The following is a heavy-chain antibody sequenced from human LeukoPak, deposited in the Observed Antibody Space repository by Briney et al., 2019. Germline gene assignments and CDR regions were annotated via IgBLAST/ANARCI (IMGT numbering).Heavy chain of an antibody. CDR3: ARCPYNYGLFEWFDP. Sequence: SVKVSCQASRGTFSSYAISWVRQAPGQGREWMGGIIPIFGTANYAQKFQGRVTITADESTSTAYMELSSLRSGDTAVYYCARCPYNYGLFEWFDPWGQGTLVTVSS. V-gene: IGHV1-69*13. J-gene: IGHJ5*02. CDR1: RGTFSSYA. CDR2: IIPIFGTA. D-gene: IGHD5-18*01.